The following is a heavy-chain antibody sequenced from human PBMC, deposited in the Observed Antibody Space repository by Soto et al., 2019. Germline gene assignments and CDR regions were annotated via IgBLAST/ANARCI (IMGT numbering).Heavy chain of an antibody. J-gene: IGHJ4*02. D-gene: IGHD3-22*01. V-gene: IGHV3-15*01. Sequence: EVQLVESWGGLVKPGGSVRLSCAASGFTFSNAWMSWVRQAPGKGLEWVGRIKSKSAGGTTEYDAPVKDRFTISRDDSKNTLYLQMNSLKIEDTAVYYCARGHRSSGKIFDSWGQGTLVTVSS. CDR3: ARGHRSSGKIFDS. CDR2: IKSKSAGGTT. CDR1: GFTFSNAW.